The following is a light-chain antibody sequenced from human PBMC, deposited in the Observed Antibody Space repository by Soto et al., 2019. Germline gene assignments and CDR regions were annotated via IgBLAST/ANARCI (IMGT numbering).Light chain of an antibody. CDR1: QGISDS. V-gene: IGKV3-15*01. CDR3: LPYNSCPRT. Sequence: EIVMRQSPATLSVSPGDGATTSCQASQGISDSLAWYQHKPGQVPRRLIYATSTRDTGVPTRFSGSRSGAEFTLTISSLQSEDFAVYYCLPYNSCPRTFGGGTKVDIK. J-gene: IGKJ4*02. CDR2: ATS.